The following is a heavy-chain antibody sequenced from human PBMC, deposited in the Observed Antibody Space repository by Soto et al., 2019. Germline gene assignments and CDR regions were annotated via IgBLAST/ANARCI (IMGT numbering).Heavy chain of an antibody. V-gene: IGHV3-74*03. CDR2: INTDGSSL. CDR1: GFTFSNYG. J-gene: IGHJ4*02. D-gene: IGHD1-26*01. Sequence: PGGSLRLSCAASGFTFSNYGMHWVRQAPGKGLVWVSRINTDGSSLTYADSVKGRFTISRDNAKNTLYLQMNSLRPEDTAVYYCARDFTGSFDYWGQGTLVTVSS. CDR3: ARDFTGSFDY.